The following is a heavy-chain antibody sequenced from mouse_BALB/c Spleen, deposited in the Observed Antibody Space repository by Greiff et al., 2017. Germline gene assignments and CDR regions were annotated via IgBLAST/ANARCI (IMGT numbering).Heavy chain of an antibody. CDR3: TREGGYYGYAMDY. Sequence: EVMLVESGGGLVQPGGSMKLSCVASGFTFSNYWMNWVRQSPEKGLEWVAEIRLKSNNYATHYAESVKGRFTISRDDSKSSVYLQMNNLRAEDTGIYYCTREGGYYGYAMDYWGQGTSVTVSS. CDR2: IRLKSNNYAT. D-gene: IGHD2-3*01. J-gene: IGHJ4*01. CDR1: GFTFSNYW. V-gene: IGHV6-6*02.